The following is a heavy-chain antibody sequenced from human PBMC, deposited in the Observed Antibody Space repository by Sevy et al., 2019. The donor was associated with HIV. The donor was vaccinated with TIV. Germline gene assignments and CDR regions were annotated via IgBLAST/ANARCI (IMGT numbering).Heavy chain of an antibody. CDR3: ARGKSGYGYALNY. J-gene: IGHJ4*02. CDR1: GFTVNSNY. V-gene: IGHV3-66*01. CDR2: IQSDDTT. Sequence: GGSLRLSCAASGFTVNSNYMTWVRQAPGKGLEGVSVIQSDDTTYHADSVKERFTISRDNFKNMLYLHMSSLRAEDTAVYYCARGKSGYGYALNYWGQGTLVTVSS. D-gene: IGHD5-18*01.